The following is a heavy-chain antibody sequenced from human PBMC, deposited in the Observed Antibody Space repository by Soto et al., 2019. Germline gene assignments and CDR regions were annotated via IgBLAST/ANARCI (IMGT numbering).Heavy chain of an antibody. Sequence: PGGSLRLSCAASGFTFDDYAMHWVRHAPGKGLEWVSGISWNSGSIGYADSVKGRFTISRDNAKNSLYLQMNSLRAEDTALYYCAKERSSDDAFDIWGQGTMVTVSS. CDR3: AKERSSDDAFDI. V-gene: IGHV3-9*01. CDR1: GFTFDDYA. CDR2: ISWNSGSI. J-gene: IGHJ3*02. D-gene: IGHD3-22*01.